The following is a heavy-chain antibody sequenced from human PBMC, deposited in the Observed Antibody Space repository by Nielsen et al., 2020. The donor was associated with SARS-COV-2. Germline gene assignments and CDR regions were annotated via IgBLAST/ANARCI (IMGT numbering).Heavy chain of an antibody. CDR2: INSDGSST. Sequence: GESLKISCAASGFTFDDYAMHWVRQAPGKGLVWVSRINSDGSSTSYADSVKGRFTISRDNAKNTLYLQMNSLRAEDTAVYYCARVWSGWWFDPWGQGTLVTVSS. CDR1: GFTFDDYA. J-gene: IGHJ5*02. V-gene: IGHV3-74*01. D-gene: IGHD3/OR15-3a*01. CDR3: ARVWSGWWFDP.